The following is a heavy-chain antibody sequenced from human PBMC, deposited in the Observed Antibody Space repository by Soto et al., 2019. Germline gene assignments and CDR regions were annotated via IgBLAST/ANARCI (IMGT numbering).Heavy chain of an antibody. V-gene: IGHV4-4*02. CDR3: ARLRTYDLMTAPDY. CDR2: IYHSGRT. D-gene: IGHD2-21*02. J-gene: IGHJ4*02. CDR1: GGSISSSNW. Sequence: QVQLQESGPGLVKPSGTLSLTCVVSGGSISSSNWWSRVRQPPGKGLEWIGEIYHSGRTNYNPSLKSRVSISLDKSKNPFSLKLSSVTAADTAVYYCARLRTYDLMTAPDYWGQGTLFTVSS.